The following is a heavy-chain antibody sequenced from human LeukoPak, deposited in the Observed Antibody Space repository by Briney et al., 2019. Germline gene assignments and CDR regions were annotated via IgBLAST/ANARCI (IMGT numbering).Heavy chain of an antibody. J-gene: IGHJ3*01. CDR1: GFTFSSYG. D-gene: IGHD3-16*01. V-gene: IGHV3-30*02. Sequence: GGSLRLSCAASGFTFSSYGMHWVRQAPGKGLEWVAFIRYDGSNKYYADSVKGRFTISRDNAKNSLYLQMNSLRAEDTAVYYCARSGIMITFGGVTSWGQGTMVTVSS. CDR3: ARSGIMITFGGVTS. CDR2: IRYDGSNK.